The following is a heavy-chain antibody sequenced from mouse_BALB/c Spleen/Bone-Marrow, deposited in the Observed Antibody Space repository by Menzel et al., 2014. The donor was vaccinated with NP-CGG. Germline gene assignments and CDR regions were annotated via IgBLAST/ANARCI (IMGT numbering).Heavy chain of an antibody. D-gene: IGHD1-1*01. J-gene: IGHJ2*01. CDR1: GYTFXNYW. CDR3: ARASVVPYYFDF. CDR2: ILPGSGTA. Sequence: VQRVESGAELMKPGASVKISCKATGYTFXNYWIDWVEQRPGHGLEWIGEILPGSGTANYNEKFKGKATFTADTSSNTAYMQLSSLTSEDSALYYCARASVVPYYFDFWGQGTTLTVSS. V-gene: IGHV1-9*01.